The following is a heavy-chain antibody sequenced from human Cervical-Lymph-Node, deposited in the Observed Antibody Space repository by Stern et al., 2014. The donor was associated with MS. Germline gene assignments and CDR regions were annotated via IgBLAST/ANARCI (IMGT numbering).Heavy chain of an antibody. Sequence: QLVQSGAEVQKPGSSVKVSCKASGRTFSYTINWVRQAPGQRLEWMGRIIPIFNKTDYAQKVQGRVTITADESSYTSYMELSSLRSEDTAVYYCGSGGSGTYYYYYGMDVWGQGTTVTVSS. J-gene: IGHJ6*02. V-gene: IGHV1-69*18. D-gene: IGHD3-10*01. CDR2: IIPIFNKT. CDR1: GRTFSYT. CDR3: GSGGSGTYYYYYGMDV.